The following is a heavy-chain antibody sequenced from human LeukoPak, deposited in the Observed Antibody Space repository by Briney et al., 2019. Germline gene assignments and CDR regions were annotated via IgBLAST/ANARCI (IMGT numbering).Heavy chain of an antibody. CDR2: ISRSSSTI. J-gene: IGHJ6*02. V-gene: IGHV3-48*02. D-gene: IGHD2-8*01. Sequence: SGGSLRLSCAASGFTFSSYSMNWVRQAPGKGLEWVSYISRSSSTIYYADSVKGRFTISRDNAKNSLYLQMNSLRDEDTAVYYCARDKNGYYYYGMDVWGQGTTVTVSS. CDR1: GFTFSSYS. CDR3: ARDKNGYYYYGMDV.